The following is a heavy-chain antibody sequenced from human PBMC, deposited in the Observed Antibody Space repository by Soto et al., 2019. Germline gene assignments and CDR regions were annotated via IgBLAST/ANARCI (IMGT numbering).Heavy chain of an antibody. J-gene: IGHJ6*02. Sequence: ASVKVSGKASGYTFTSYGISWVRQAPGQGLEWMGWISAYNGNTNYAQKLQGRVTMTTDTSTSTAYMELRSLRSDDTAVYYCGVDTAMPRAYYYYYGMDVWGQGTTVTVSS. V-gene: IGHV1-18*01. CDR1: GYTFTSYG. CDR2: ISAYNGNT. CDR3: GVDTAMPRAYYYYYGMDV. D-gene: IGHD5-18*01.